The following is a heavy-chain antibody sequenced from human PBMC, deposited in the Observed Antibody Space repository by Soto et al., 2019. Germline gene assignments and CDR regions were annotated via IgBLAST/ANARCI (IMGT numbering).Heavy chain of an antibody. CDR1: GGSISSYY. J-gene: IGHJ6*02. CDR3: ASGYSSSWGKSLSYGMDV. D-gene: IGHD6-13*01. CDR2: IYYSGST. V-gene: IGHV4-59*01. Sequence: SETLSLTCSVSGGSISSYYWSWIRQPPGKGLEWIGYIYYSGSTNYNPSLKSRVTISVDTSKNQFSLKLSSVTAADTAVYYCASGYSSSWGKSLSYGMDVWGQGTTVTVSS.